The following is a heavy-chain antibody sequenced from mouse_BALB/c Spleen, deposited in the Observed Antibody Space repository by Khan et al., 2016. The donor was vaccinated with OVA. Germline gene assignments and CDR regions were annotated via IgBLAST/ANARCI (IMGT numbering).Heavy chain of an antibody. CDR2: INPSNGYT. J-gene: IGHJ3*01. CDR3: VRDGAYHRNDGWFAY. V-gene: IGHV1-4*01. CDR1: GYTFTSYT. Sequence: QVQLKQSGAELARPGASVKMSCKASGYTFTSYTIHWIKKRPGQGLEWIGYINPSNGYTNYNQKFKDKATLTTDKSSPTAYLQLSSLTSDDSAVYNCVRDGAYHRNDGWFAYWGQGTLVTVSA. D-gene: IGHD2-14*01.